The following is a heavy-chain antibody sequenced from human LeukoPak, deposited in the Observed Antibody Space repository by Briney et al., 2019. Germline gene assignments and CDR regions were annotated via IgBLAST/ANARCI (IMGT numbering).Heavy chain of an antibody. CDR2: IIPIFGTA. J-gene: IGHJ4*02. CDR1: GGTFSSSS. CDR3: ARGSSGWPDDY. Sequence: SVKVSCKASGGTFSSSSISWVRQAPGQGLEWMGGIIPIFGTANYAQKFQGRVTITADESTRTAYMKLSSLRSEDTAVYYCARGSSGWPDDYWGQGTLVTVSS. V-gene: IGHV1-69*13. D-gene: IGHD6-19*01.